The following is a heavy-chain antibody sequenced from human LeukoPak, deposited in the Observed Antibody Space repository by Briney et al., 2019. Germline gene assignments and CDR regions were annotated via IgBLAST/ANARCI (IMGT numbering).Heavy chain of an antibody. D-gene: IGHD3-22*01. CDR2: IYYSGST. V-gene: IGHV4-59*12. CDR3: ARDDSSVYYFDY. Sequence: PSETLSLTCTVSGGSISSYYWSWIRQPPGKGLEWIGSIYYSGSTYYNPSLKSRVTISVDTSKNQFSLKLSSVAAADTAVYYCARDDSSVYYFDYWGQGTLVTVFS. CDR1: GGSISSYY. J-gene: IGHJ4*02.